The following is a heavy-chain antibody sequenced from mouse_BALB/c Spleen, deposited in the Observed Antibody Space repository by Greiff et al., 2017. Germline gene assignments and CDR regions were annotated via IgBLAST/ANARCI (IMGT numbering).Heavy chain of an antibody. J-gene: IGHJ4*01. CDR2: INPGSGGT. V-gene: IGHV1-54*01. D-gene: IGHD2-14*01. CDR3: ARAAYYRYEDAMDY. CDR1: GYAFTNYL. Sequence: QVQLKQSGAELVRPGTSVKVSCKASGYAFTNYLIEWVKQRPGQGLEWIGVINPGSGGTNYNEKFKGKATLTADKSSSTAYMQLSSLTSDDSAVYFCARAAYYRYEDAMDYWGQGTSVTVSS.